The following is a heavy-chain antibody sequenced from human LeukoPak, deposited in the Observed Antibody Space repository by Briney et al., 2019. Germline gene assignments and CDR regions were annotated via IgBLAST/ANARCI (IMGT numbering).Heavy chain of an antibody. Sequence: SETLSLTCTVSGGSISSGGYYWSWIRQPPGKGLEWIGYIYYSGSTNYNPSLKSRVTISVDTSKNQFSLKLSSVTAADTAVYYCARVPYYYDSSGYYYFYFDYWGQGTLVTVSS. J-gene: IGHJ4*02. CDR1: GGSISSGGYY. D-gene: IGHD3-22*01. CDR2: IYYSGST. CDR3: ARVPYYYDSSGYYYFYFDY. V-gene: IGHV4-61*08.